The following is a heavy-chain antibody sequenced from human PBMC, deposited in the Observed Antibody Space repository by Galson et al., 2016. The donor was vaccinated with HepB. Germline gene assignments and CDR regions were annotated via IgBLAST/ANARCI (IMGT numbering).Heavy chain of an antibody. J-gene: IGHJ4*02. V-gene: IGHV3-33*01. CDR3: ARGPYQHFSGAYMGAY. CDR2: IWYDGNKK. Sequence: VRQAPGKGLEWVAVIWYDGNKKYYGDSVKGRFTISRDNSKNTLSLQMNSLRAEDTAIYYCARGPYQHFSGAYMGAYWGQGTLVTVSS. D-gene: IGHD3-16*01.